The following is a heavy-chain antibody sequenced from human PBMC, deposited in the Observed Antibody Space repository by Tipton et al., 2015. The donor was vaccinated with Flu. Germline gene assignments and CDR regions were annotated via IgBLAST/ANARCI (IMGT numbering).Heavy chain of an antibody. D-gene: IGHD6-19*01. CDR3: ARGLSSGWYSVGYFDY. Sequence: TLSLTCAVYVGSFSGYYWSWIRQPPGKGLEWIGEINDSGSTHYNPSLKSRVTISVDTSKNQFSLRLTSVTAADTAVYYCARGLSSGWYSVGYFDYWGQGALVTVSS. CDR2: INDSGST. V-gene: IGHV4-34*01. CDR1: VGSFSGYY. J-gene: IGHJ4*02.